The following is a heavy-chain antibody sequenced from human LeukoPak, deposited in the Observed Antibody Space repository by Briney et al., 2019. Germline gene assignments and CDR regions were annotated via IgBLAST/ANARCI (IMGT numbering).Heavy chain of an antibody. Sequence: GGSLRLSCAASGFTFSSYSMNWVRQAPGKGLEWVSSISSSSSYIYYADSVKGRFTISRDNAKNSLYLQMNSLRAEDTAAYYCARDLNFWSGYYTAIYYFDYWGQGTLVTVSS. CDR3: ARDLNFWSGYYTAIYYFDY. V-gene: IGHV3-21*01. D-gene: IGHD3-3*01. CDR1: GFTFSSYS. J-gene: IGHJ4*02. CDR2: ISSSSSYI.